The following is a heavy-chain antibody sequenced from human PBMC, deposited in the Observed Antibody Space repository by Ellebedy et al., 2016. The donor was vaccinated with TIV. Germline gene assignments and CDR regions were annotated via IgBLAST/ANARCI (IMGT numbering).Heavy chain of an antibody. J-gene: IGHJ4*02. CDR2: ISGSGGTT. CDR3: TKRAENWGFFDY. D-gene: IGHD7-27*01. Sequence: GESLKISCAASGFTFNTYAMSWVRQAPGEGLQWVSAISGSGGTTYYADSVRGRFTISRDNSANILFLHMHSLRAEDTAIYYCTKRAENWGFFDYWGQGARVTVSS. V-gene: IGHV3-23*01. CDR1: GFTFNTYA.